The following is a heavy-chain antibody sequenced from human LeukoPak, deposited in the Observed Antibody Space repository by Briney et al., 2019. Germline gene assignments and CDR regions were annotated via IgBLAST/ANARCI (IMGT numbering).Heavy chain of an antibody. Sequence: SETLSLTCTVSGESINPYYWNWIRQPAGKGLEWIGHIYKSGSTNYNPSLKSRVTMSVDTSKNQFSLKLSSVTAADTAVYYCARDGFWHDAFDIWGQGTMVTVSS. CDR1: GESINPYY. D-gene: IGHD5-12*01. CDR2: IYKSGST. V-gene: IGHV4-4*07. J-gene: IGHJ3*02. CDR3: ARDGFWHDAFDI.